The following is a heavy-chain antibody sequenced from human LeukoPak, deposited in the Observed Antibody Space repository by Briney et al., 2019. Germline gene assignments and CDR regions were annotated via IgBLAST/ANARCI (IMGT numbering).Heavy chain of an antibody. D-gene: IGHD2-15*01. Sequence: ASVKVSCKASGYTFSSYYMHWVRQAPGQGLEWMGIINPSGGSTSYAHKFQGRVTMTRDTSTSTVYMELSNLRPEDTAVYYCARQKLDCSGGSCYSTDWAFSDWGQGTLVTVSS. CDR2: INPSGGST. CDR1: GYTFSSYY. CDR3: ARQKLDCSGGSCYSTDWAFSD. J-gene: IGHJ4*02. V-gene: IGHV1-46*01.